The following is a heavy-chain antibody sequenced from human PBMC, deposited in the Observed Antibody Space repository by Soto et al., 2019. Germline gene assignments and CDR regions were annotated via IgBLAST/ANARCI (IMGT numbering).Heavy chain of an antibody. J-gene: IGHJ4*02. V-gene: IGHV3-21*01. CDR1: GFTFDSSS. CDR3: AGGRGDIVSTLDY. CDR2: ISSSSNHI. D-gene: IGHD5-12*01. Sequence: EVQLVESGGGLVKPGESLRLSCAASGFTFDSSSMNWVRQAPGKGLEWIASISSSSNHIYYADSVKGRFTISRDNAGNSLYLWMINLSAEDTAIYYCAGGRGDIVSTLDYWGQGTLVTVSS.